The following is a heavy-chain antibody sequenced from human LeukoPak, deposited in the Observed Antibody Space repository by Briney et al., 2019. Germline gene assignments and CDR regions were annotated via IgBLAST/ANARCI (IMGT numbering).Heavy chain of an antibody. J-gene: IGHJ5*02. V-gene: IGHV3-21*01. CDR2: ISSSSSYI. CDR1: GFTFSSYS. Sequence: GGSLRLSCAASGFTFSSYSMNWVRQAPGKGLEWVSSISSSSSYIYYADSVKGRFTISRDNAKNSLYLQMNSLRAEDTAVYYCARDSRHHRFLYWDWFDPWGQGTLVTVSS. D-gene: IGHD2/OR15-2a*01. CDR3: ARDSRHHRFLYWDWFDP.